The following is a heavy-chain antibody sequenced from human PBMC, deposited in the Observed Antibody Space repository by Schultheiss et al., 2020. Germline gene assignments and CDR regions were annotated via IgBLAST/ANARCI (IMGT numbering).Heavy chain of an antibody. V-gene: IGHV4-39*07. CDR3: ARDGDKPFDY. D-gene: IGHD7-27*01. CDR2: IYHSGST. CDR1: GGSISSGGYY. J-gene: IGHJ4*02. Sequence: SETLSLTCTVSGGSISSGGYYWSWIRQPAGKGLEWIGSIYHSGSTYYNPSLKSRVTISVDTSKNQFSLKLSSVTAADTAVYYCARDGDKPFDYWGQGTLVTVSS.